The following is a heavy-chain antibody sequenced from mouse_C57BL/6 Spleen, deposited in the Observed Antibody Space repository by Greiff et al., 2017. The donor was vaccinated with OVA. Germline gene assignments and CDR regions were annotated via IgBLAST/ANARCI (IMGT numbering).Heavy chain of an antibody. CDR2: IDPEDGDT. D-gene: IGHD1-1*01. CDR1: GFNIKDYY. V-gene: IGHV14-1*01. Sequence: VQLQQSGAELVRPGASVKLSCTASGFNIKDYYMHWVKQRPEQGLEWIGRIDPEDGDTEYAPKFQGKATMTADTSSNTAYLQLSSLTSEDTAVYYGTRGGSSYDWYFDVWGTGTTVTVSS. J-gene: IGHJ1*03. CDR3: TRGGSSYDWYFDV.